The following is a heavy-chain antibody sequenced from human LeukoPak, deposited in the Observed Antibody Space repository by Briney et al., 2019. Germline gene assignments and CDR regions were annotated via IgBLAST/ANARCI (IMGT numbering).Heavy chain of an antibody. CDR2: VYTSGST. CDR3: ARGATAASYWYFDL. J-gene: IGHJ2*01. D-gene: IGHD1-1*01. V-gene: IGHV4-4*07. CDR1: GGSISSYY. Sequence: SHTLAHTCTVSGGSISSYYWSWIRQPAGKGLEWIGRVYTSGSTNYNPSLKSRLTMSVDTSKNQFSLKLSSVTAADTAVYYCARGATAASYWYFDLWGRGTLVTVSS.